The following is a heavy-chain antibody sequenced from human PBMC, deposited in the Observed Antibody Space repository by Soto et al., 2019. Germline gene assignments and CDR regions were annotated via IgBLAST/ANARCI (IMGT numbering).Heavy chain of an antibody. D-gene: IGHD2-8*01. V-gene: IGHV1-24*01. Sequence: QVQLVQSGAEVKKPGASVKVSCKVSVYTLTELSMHWVRQAPGKGLEWMGGFDPEDGETIYAQKFQGKVTMPQDTSTDPAYMELSSLRSEDTAVYYCATTKGPDAFDIWGQGTMVTVSS. CDR3: ATTKGPDAFDI. CDR1: VYTLTELS. J-gene: IGHJ3*02. CDR2: FDPEDGET.